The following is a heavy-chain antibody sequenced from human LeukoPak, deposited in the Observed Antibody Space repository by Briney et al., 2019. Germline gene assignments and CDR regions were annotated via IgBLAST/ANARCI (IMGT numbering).Heavy chain of an antibody. V-gene: IGHV3-48*01. D-gene: IGHD3-9*01. CDR3: AKEAVRGYFVGVGPTYYFDY. CDR2: ISSSGSTI. CDR1: GFTFSSYS. J-gene: IGHJ4*02. Sequence: GGSLRLSCAASGFTFSSYSMNWVRQAPGKGLEWVSYISSSGSTIYYADSVKGRFTISRDNSKNMLYLQMNSLRAEDTAVYYCAKEAVRGYFVGVGPTYYFDYWGQGTLVTVSS.